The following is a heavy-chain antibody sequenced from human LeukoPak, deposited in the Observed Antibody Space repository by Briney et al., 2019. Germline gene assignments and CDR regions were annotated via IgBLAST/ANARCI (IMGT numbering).Heavy chain of an antibody. D-gene: IGHD3-3*01. CDR1: GYAFTSYD. CDR3: ARVYYDFWSATLGYYYYGMDV. Sequence: GASVKVSCKASGYAFTSYDINWVRQATGQGLEWMGWMNPNSDNTGYAQKFQGRVTMTRNTSISTAYMELSSLRSEDTAVYYCARVYYDFWSATLGYYYYGMDVWGQGTTVTVSS. J-gene: IGHJ6*02. CDR2: MNPNSDNT. V-gene: IGHV1-8*01.